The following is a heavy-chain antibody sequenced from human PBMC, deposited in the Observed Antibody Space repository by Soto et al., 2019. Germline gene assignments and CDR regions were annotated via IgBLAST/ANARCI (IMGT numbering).Heavy chain of an antibody. D-gene: IGHD5-12*01. CDR1: GGTFSSYT. J-gene: IGHJ6*04. Sequence: QVQLVQSGAEVKKPGSSVKVSCKASGGTFSSYTISWVRQAPGQGHEWMERIITILGIANYAQKIQGRVTITKAKATNTLYMELSSLRSGDTAVYYCASEGVEMATMEVGLLRGMDVWGEGTTVTVSS. V-gene: IGHV1-69*02. CDR3: ASEGVEMATMEVGLLRGMDV. CDR2: IITILGIA.